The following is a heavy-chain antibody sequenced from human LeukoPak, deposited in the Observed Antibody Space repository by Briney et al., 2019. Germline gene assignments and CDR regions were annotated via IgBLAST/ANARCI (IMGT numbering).Heavy chain of an antibody. Sequence: GGSLRLSCAASGFTFSSYAMHWVRQAPGKGLEWVAVISYDGSNKYYADSVKGRFTISRDNSKNTLYLQMNSLRAEDTAVYYCARVGDGYNIKDAFDIWGQGTMVTVSS. CDR2: ISYDGSNK. J-gene: IGHJ3*02. V-gene: IGHV3-30*04. D-gene: IGHD5-24*01. CDR1: GFTFSSYA. CDR3: ARVGDGYNIKDAFDI.